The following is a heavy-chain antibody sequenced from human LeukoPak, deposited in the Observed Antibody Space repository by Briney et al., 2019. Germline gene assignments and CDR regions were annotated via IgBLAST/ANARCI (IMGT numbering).Heavy chain of an antibody. CDR3: ARGPGPADDGGGYCFDY. CDR2: INPSGGST. CDR1: GYTFTSYY. Sequence: ASVKVSCKASGYTFTSYYLYWVRQAPGQGLEWMGVINPSGGSTTSAQKFQGRVTMTRDTSMSTVYMELRSLRSEDTAVYYCARGPGPADDGGGYCFDYWGQGTLVTVPS. D-gene: IGHD3-22*01. V-gene: IGHV1-46*01. J-gene: IGHJ4*02.